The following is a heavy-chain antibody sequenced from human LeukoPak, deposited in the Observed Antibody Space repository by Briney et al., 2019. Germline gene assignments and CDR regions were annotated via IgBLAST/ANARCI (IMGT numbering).Heavy chain of an antibody. CDR3: ARGPRTTVVTRYFDY. V-gene: IGHV4-34*01. CDR2: INHSGST. D-gene: IGHD4-23*01. CDR1: GGSFSGYY. J-gene: IGHJ4*02. Sequence: SETLSLTCAVYGGSFSGYYWSWIRQPPGKGLEWIGEINHSGSTNYNPSLKSRVTISVDTSKNQFSLKLSSVTAADTAVYYCARGPRTTVVTRYFDYWGQGTLVTVSS.